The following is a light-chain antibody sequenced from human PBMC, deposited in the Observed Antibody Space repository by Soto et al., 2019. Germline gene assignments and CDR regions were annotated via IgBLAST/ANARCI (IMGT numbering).Light chain of an antibody. CDR3: QQYGRSVWT. Sequence: DIVLTQSPGTLSLSPGERATLSCRASQSVSSSYLAWYQQKPGQAPRLLIHGAFNRATGIPDRFSGRGSGTDFTLTISRLEPEDFAVYYCQQYGRSVWTLGQGTKVELK. V-gene: IGKV3-20*01. CDR2: GAF. CDR1: QSVSSSY. J-gene: IGKJ1*01.